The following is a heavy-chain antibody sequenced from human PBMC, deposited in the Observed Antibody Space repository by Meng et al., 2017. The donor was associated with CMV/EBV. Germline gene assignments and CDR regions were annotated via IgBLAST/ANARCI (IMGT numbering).Heavy chain of an antibody. CDR3: ARIAAAGRFDY. Sequence: QLPSQESGPTLVKPTQTITLTFTFSGFSLSTSGVGVGWIRQPPGKALEWLALIYWDDDKRYSPSLKSRLTITKDTSKNQVVLTMTNMDPVDTATYYCARIAAAGRFDYWGQGTLVTVSS. D-gene: IGHD6-13*01. V-gene: IGHV2-5*02. CDR2: IYWDDDK. CDR1: GFSLSTSGVG. J-gene: IGHJ4*02.